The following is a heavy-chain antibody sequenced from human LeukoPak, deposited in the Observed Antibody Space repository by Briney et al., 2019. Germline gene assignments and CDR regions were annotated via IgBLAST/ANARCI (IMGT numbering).Heavy chain of an antibody. CDR2: IYTVGNT. D-gene: IGHD5-18*01. CDR3: ARRYSYGYFDY. CDR1: GFTVSSNY. Sequence: GGSLRLSCAASGFTVSSNYMSWVRQAPGWGLEWVSVIYTVGNTYYAESVKGRFTISRDNSKNTLYLQMNSLRAEDTAVYYCARRYSYGYFDYWGQGTLVTVSS. J-gene: IGHJ4*02. V-gene: IGHV3-53*01.